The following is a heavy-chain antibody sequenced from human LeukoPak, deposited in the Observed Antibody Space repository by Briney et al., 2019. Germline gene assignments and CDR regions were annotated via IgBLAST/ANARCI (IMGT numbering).Heavy chain of an antibody. CDR1: GFTFSSYA. V-gene: IGHV3-30-3*01. J-gene: IGHJ3*02. D-gene: IGHD2-21*02. Sequence: GGSLRLSCAASGFTFSSYAMHWVRQAPGKGLEWVAVISYDGSNKYYADSVKGRFTISRDNSKNTLYLQMNSLRAEDTAVYYCARDGVLAYCGGDCYPRRYAFDIWGQGTVVTVSS. CDR3: ARDGVLAYCGGDCYPRRYAFDI. CDR2: ISYDGSNK.